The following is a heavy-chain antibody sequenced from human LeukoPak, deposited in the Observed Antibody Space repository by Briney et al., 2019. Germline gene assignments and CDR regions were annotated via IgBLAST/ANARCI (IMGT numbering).Heavy chain of an antibody. CDR3: AKVAALDY. D-gene: IGHD6-25*01. CDR1: GFTFSSYA. J-gene: IGHJ4*02. Sequence: HAGGSLRLSCAASGFTFSSYAMNWVRQAPGKGLEWVSAISGSGGSTYYADSVKGRFTISRDNAKNSLYLQMNSLRAEDTAVYYCAKVAALDYWGQGTLVTVSS. V-gene: IGHV3-23*01. CDR2: ISGSGGST.